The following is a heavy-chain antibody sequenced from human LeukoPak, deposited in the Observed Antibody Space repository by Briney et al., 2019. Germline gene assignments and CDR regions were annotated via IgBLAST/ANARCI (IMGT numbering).Heavy chain of an antibody. CDR1: GGSISSYY. V-gene: IGHV4-59*01. CDR3: ARVKAYYDSSGYQVGAFDI. J-gene: IGHJ3*02. Sequence: SETLSLTCTVSGGSISSYYWSWIRQPPGKGLEWIGYIYYSGSTNYNPSLKSRVTISVDTSKNQFSLKLSSVTAADTAVYYCARVKAYYDSSGYQVGAFDIWGQGTMVTVSS. D-gene: IGHD3-22*01. CDR2: IYYSGST.